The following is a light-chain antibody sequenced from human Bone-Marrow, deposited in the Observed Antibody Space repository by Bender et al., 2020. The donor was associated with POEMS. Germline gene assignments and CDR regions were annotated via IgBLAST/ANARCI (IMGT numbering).Light chain of an antibody. Sequence: QSVLTQPPSASGTPGQRVTIPCSGGGSNIGSHAVNWYQHLPGTAPKLLIYSSHRRPSEVPDRFSGPRSGTSASLAIGGVQSEDEADYYCAVWDDSLNGWVFGGRTKLTVL. CDR1: GSNIGSHA. CDR3: AVWDDSLNGWV. CDR2: SSH. V-gene: IGLV1-44*01. J-gene: IGLJ3*02.